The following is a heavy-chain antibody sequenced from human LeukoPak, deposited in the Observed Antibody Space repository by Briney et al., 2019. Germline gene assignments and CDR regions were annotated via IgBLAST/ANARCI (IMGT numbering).Heavy chain of an antibody. V-gene: IGHV3-30*04. CDR2: ISYDGSNK. Sequence: GGSLRLPCAASGFTFSSYAMHWVRQAPGKGLEWVAVISYDGSNKYYADSVKGRFTISRDNSKNTLYLQMNSLRAEDTAVYYCARDPPRRYDFWSGPPDYYYMDVWGKGTTVTVSS. D-gene: IGHD3-3*01. J-gene: IGHJ6*03. CDR3: ARDPPRRYDFWSGPPDYYYMDV. CDR1: GFTFSSYA.